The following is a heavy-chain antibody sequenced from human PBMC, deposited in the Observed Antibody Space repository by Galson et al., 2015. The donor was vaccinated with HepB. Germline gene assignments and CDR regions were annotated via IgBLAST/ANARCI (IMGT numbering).Heavy chain of an antibody. V-gene: IGHV3-49*03. J-gene: IGHJ4*02. CDR3: TGRWGSSSIDY. CDR1: GFTFGDYA. CDR2: IRSKAYGGTT. D-gene: IGHD6-6*01. Sequence: SLRLSCAASGFTFGDYAMSWFRQAPGKGLEWVGFIRSKAYGGTTEYAASVKGRFTISRDDSKSIAYLQMNSLKTEDTAVYYCTGRWGSSSIDYWGQGTLVTVSS.